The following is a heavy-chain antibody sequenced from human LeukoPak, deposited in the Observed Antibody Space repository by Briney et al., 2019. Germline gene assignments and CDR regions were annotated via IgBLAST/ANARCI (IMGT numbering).Heavy chain of an antibody. CDR1: GYSFTSYW. J-gene: IGHJ5*02. CDR2: IYPGDSDT. CDR3: ARSVGAGRGGRWFDP. V-gene: IGHV5-51*01. Sequence: GESLKISCKGSGYSFTSYWIGWVRQMPGKGLEWMGMIYPGDSDTRYSPSFQGPVTISADKSISTAYLQWSSLKASDTAMYYCARSVGAGRGGRWFDPWGQGTLVTVSS. D-gene: IGHD1-26*01.